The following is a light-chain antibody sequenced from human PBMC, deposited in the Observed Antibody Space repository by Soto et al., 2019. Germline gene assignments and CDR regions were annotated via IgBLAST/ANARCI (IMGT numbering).Light chain of an antibody. J-gene: IGKJ4*01. V-gene: IGKV3-20*01. CDR1: QSVSSSN. CDR3: QHYGTSQGA. CDR2: GAS. Sequence: EVVLTQSPGTLSLSPGERASLSCRASQSVSSSNLAWYQHNPRHAPRLLIYGASRTATVIPDRFRGSGSGTVFTLTISTLEPEYFAVYYCQHYGTSQGAFGGGTKVDIK.